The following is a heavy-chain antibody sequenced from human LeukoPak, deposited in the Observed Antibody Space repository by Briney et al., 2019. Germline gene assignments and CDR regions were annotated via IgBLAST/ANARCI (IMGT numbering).Heavy chain of an antibody. CDR3: AREGSTVTTQNAFDI. CDR2: INPNSGGT. V-gene: IGHV1-2*02. J-gene: IGHJ3*02. CDR1: GYTFTGYY. D-gene: IGHD4-17*01. Sequence: ASVRVSCKASGYTFTGYYMHWVRQAPGQGLEWMGWINPNSGGTNYAQKFQGRVTMTRDTSISTAYMELSRLRSDDTAVYYCAREGSTVTTQNAFDIWGQGTMVTVSS.